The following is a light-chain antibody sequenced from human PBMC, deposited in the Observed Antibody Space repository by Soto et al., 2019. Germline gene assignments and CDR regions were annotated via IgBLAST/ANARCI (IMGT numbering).Light chain of an antibody. CDR2: GAS. CDR3: QQYNNWLYT. Sequence: EIVMTQSPATLSVSPGERATLSCRASQSVSSNLAWYQQKPGQAPRLLIYGASTRATGIPARFSGSGSGTEFTLTSSSLPSEDFAVYYCQQYNNWLYTFGPGTKLEIK. V-gene: IGKV3-15*01. CDR1: QSVSSN. J-gene: IGKJ2*01.